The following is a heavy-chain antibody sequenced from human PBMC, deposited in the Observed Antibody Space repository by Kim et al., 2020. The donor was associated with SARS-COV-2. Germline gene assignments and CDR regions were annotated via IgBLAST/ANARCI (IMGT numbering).Heavy chain of an antibody. CDR2: ISAYNGNT. CDR1: GYTFTSYG. D-gene: IGHD3-3*01. J-gene: IGHJ6*02. V-gene: IGHV1-18*01. Sequence: ASVKVSCKASGYTFTSYGISWVRQAPGQGLEWMGWISAYNGNTNYAQKLQGRVTMTTDTSTSTAYMELRSLRSDDTAVYYCARGEDYDFWSGYYDSLNYGMDVWGQGTTVTVSS. CDR3: ARGEDYDFWSGYYDSLNYGMDV.